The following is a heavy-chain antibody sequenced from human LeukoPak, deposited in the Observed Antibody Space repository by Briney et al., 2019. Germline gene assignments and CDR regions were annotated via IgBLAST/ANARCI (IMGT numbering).Heavy chain of an antibody. CDR2: FDPEDGET. CDR3: ATDWMGRRSTSSVESIDY. D-gene: IGHD2-2*01. Sequence: ASVKVSCKVSGYTLTELSMHWVRQAPGKGLEWMGGFDPEDGETIYAQKFQGRVTMTEDTSTDTAYMELSSLRSEDTAVYYCATDWMGRRSTSSVESIDYWGQGTLVTVSS. CDR1: GYTLTELS. J-gene: IGHJ4*02. V-gene: IGHV1-24*01.